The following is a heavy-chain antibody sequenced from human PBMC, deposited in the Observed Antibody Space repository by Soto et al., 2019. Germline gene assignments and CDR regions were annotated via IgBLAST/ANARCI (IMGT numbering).Heavy chain of an antibody. CDR3: ARGRF. Sequence: GGSLRLSCAASGFTFSSHWMSWVRQVPGKGLEWVANINPDGSAKYYMGSVKGRFTISRENAQTSLSLQMNSLSAEDTATYFCARGRFWGQGALVTVSS. J-gene: IGHJ4*02. CDR2: INPDGSAK. V-gene: IGHV3-7*01. CDR1: GFTFSSHW. D-gene: IGHD6-25*01.